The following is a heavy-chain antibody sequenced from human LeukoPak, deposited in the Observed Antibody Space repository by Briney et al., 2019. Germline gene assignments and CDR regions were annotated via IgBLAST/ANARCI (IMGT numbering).Heavy chain of an antibody. V-gene: IGHV4-30-2*06. D-gene: IGHD2-15*01. CDR2: IHQTGDT. J-gene: IGHJ6*02. Sequence: SQTLSLTCTVSGDSISGGGYYWSWIRQSAGEGLEWIGYIHQTGDTYSNPSLKGRVTVSLDTSKNQFSLKMTSVTAADTAVYYCARVDCSGGSCYFYYYGMDVWGQGTTVTVSS. CDR3: ARVDCSGGSCYFYYYGMDV. CDR1: GDSISGGGYY.